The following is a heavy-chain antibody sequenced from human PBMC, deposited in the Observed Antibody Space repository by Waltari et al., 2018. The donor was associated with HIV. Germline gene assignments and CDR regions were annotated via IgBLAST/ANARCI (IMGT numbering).Heavy chain of an antibody. D-gene: IGHD7-27*01. CDR3: ARRSGEYWYFDL. CDR2: MYHSGST. J-gene: IGHJ2*01. CDR1: GYSISSGYY. Sequence: QVPLQESGPGLVQPSETLYLTCTVSGYSISSGYYWVWIRQPPGKGLEWIGSMYHSGSTYYNPSLKSRVTMSVDTSKNQFSLKLSSVTAADTAVYYCARRSGEYWYFDLWGRGTLVTVSS. V-gene: IGHV4-38-2*02.